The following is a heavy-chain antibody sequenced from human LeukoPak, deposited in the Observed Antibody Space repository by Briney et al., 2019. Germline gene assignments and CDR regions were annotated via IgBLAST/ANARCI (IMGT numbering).Heavy chain of an antibody. CDR1: GFTFDDYA. Sequence: PGGSLRLSCAASGFTFDDYAMHWVRQAPGKGLEWVSLISGDGGSTYYADSVKGRLTISRDNSKNSLYLQMNSLRTEDTALYYCAKVLTYCSSTSCPPNGMDVWGQATTVTVSS. CDR3: AKVLTYCSSTSCPPNGMDV. J-gene: IGHJ6*02. CDR2: ISGDGGST. V-gene: IGHV3-43*02. D-gene: IGHD2-2*01.